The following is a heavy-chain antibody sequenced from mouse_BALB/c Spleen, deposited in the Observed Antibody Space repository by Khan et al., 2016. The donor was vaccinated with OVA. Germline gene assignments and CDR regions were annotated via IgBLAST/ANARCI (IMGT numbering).Heavy chain of an antibody. CDR3: ARSTYRYAFVY. CDR2: IIYTGYT. V-gene: IGHV3-8*02. CDR1: GDSITSGY. J-gene: IGHJ3*01. Sequence: MQLEESGPSLVKPSQTLSLTCSVTGDSITSGYWNWIRKFPENKLEYMGYIIYTGYTYYNPYLQSRISITRHTSNNQYYLQLNSVTDDDTATYYCARSTYRYAFVYWGQGTLVTVSA. D-gene: IGHD2-12*01.